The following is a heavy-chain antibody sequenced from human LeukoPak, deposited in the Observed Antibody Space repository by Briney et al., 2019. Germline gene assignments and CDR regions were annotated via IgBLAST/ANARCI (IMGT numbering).Heavy chain of an antibody. V-gene: IGHV3-53*01. CDR3: ARVPVASWIQLDS. Sequence: PGGSLRLSCAASGFTVSSNYMSWVRQAPGKGLEWVSIIYSGGSTYFADSVKGRFTISRDNSKKTLYLQMNSLRAEDTALYYCARVPVASWIQLDSWGQGTLVTVSS. D-gene: IGHD6-13*01. CDR1: GFTVSSNY. J-gene: IGHJ4*02. CDR2: IYSGGST.